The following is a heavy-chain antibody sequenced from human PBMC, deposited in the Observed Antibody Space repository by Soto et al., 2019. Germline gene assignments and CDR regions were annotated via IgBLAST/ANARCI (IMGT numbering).Heavy chain of an antibody. Sequence: PGGSLRLSCGVSGFSFNTYWMSWVRQAPGKGLEWVANIKQDGSEKSYVNSVKGRFTISRDNAKNSLYLQMNSLRAEDTAVYYCARVNYGDYYYYYMDVWGKGTTVTVS. J-gene: IGHJ6*03. CDR1: GFSFNTYW. CDR2: IKQDGSEK. V-gene: IGHV3-7*01. D-gene: IGHD1-7*01. CDR3: ARVNYGDYYYYYMDV.